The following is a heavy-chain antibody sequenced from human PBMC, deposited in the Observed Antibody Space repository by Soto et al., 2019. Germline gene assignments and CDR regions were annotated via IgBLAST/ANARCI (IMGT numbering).Heavy chain of an antibody. CDR2: INSDGSRT. D-gene: IGHD1-26*01. CDR1: GFIFSSFW. CDR3: ARGGSGSYGDYYGMDV. Sequence: EVQLAESGGGLVQPGGSLRLSCAASGFIFSSFWMHWVRQAPGKGLVWVSRINSDGSRTDYADSVKGRFTISRDNAKNTLDMQMNSLRAEDTAVYYCARGGSGSYGDYYGMDVWGQGTTVTVSS. J-gene: IGHJ6*02. V-gene: IGHV3-74*02.